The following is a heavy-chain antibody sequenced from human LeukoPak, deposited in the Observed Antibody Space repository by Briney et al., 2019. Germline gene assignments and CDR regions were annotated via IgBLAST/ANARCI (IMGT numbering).Heavy chain of an antibody. Sequence: ASVKVSCKASGYTFTSYGITWVRQAPGQGLEWMGWINVYIGNTNYAQKLQGRVTMTTDTSTSTAYMELRSLRSDDTAVYYCARGPNWVFYYYYMDVWGKGTTVTVSS. J-gene: IGHJ6*03. V-gene: IGHV1-18*01. D-gene: IGHD7-27*01. CDR2: INVYIGNT. CDR1: GYTFTSYG. CDR3: ARGPNWVFYYYYMDV.